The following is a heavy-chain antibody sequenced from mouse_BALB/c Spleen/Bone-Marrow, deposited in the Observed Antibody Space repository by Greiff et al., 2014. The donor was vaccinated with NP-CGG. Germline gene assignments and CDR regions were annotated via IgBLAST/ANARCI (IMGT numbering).Heavy chain of an antibody. J-gene: IGHJ2*01. CDR1: GFNIEDTY. Sequence: EVQLQQSGAELVKPGASVKLSCTASGFNIEDTYMHWVKQRPEQGLEWIGRIDPANGNTKYDPKFQGKATITADTSSNTAYLQLSSLTSEDTAVYYCVSYYYGNYFDSWGQGTTLTVSS. CDR2: IDPANGNT. CDR3: VSYYYGNYFDS. D-gene: IGHD1-1*01. V-gene: IGHV14-3*02.